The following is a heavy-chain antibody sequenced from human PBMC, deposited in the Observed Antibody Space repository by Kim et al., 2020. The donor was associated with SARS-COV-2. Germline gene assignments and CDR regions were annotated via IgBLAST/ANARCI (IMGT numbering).Heavy chain of an antibody. Sequence: GGSLRLSCAASGFTFSSYWMHWVRQAPGKGLVWVSHINSYGSSTTYADSVKGRFTIYRDNAKNTLYLQMNSLRAEDTAVYYCARGHIAIIQAFDIWGQGT. J-gene: IGHJ3*02. V-gene: IGHV3-74*01. D-gene: IGHD2-21*01. CDR2: INSYGSST. CDR1: GFTFSSYW. CDR3: ARGHIAIIQAFDI.